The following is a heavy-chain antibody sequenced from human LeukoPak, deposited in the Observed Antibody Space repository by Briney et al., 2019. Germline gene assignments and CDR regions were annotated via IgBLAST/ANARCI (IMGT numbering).Heavy chain of an antibody. V-gene: IGHV3-48*01. D-gene: IGHD2-2*01. CDR3: ARDRYCSSTSCSTGAWFDP. CDR1: GFTFSSYS. J-gene: IGHJ5*02. CDR2: ISSSSSTI. Sequence: GGSLRLSCAVSGFTFSSYSMNWVRQAPGKGLEWVSYISSSSSTIYYADSVKGRFTISRDNAKNSLYLQMNSLRAEDTAVYYCARDRYCSSTSCSTGAWFDPWGQGTLVTVSS.